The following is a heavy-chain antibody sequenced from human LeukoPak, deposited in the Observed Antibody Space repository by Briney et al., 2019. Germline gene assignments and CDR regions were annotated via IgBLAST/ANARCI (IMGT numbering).Heavy chain of an antibody. CDR3: ARRKNYYFDY. V-gene: IGHV5-51*01. CDR2: FYPDDSDT. CDR1: GYSFTDDW. D-gene: IGHD1-7*01. Sequence: GESLKISCKGSGYSFTDDWIGWVRQMPGKGLEWMGIFYPDDSDTRYNPSFQGQVTISADKSISTAYLQWSSLKASDTAMYYCARRKNYYFDYWGQGTLVTVSS. J-gene: IGHJ4*02.